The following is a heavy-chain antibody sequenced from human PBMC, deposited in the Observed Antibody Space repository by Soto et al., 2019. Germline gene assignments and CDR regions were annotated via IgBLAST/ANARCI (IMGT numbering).Heavy chain of an antibody. J-gene: IGHJ2*01. D-gene: IGHD2-15*01. CDR1: GDSISSNNYF. CDR2: IYYSGST. CDR3: ARQVPVARYEHCTGATCYSGYVDL. V-gene: IGHV4-39*01. Sequence: QLHLQESGPGLVKPSETLSLTCTVSGDSISSNNYFWGWVRQPPGKGLEWIGSIYYSGSTFYNPSLKSRVTISVDTSKILLALNLNTMTAADTAVYYCARQVPVARYEHCTGATCYSGYVDLWGRGTLVTVSS.